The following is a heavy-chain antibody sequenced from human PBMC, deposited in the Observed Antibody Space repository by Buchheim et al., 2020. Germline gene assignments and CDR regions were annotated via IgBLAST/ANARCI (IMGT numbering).Heavy chain of an antibody. CDR2: INHSGSA. V-gene: IGHV4-34*01. D-gene: IGHD2-15*01. CDR3: ARGGDIVVVVAADNWFDP. CDR1: GGSFSGYY. Sequence: QVQLQQWGAGLLRPSETLFLTCAVYGGSFSGYYWSWIRQPPGKGLEWIGEINHSGSANYNPSLKSRVTMSVDTSKNQFSLKLNSVTGADTAVCYCARGGDIVVVVAADNWFDPRGQGTL. J-gene: IGHJ5*02.